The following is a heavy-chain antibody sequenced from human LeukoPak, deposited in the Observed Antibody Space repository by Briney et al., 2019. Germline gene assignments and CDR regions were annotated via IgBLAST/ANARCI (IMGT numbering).Heavy chain of an antibody. J-gene: IGHJ6*04. CDR1: GYSFTSYW. CDR3: ACSDRDLVVPAAILPFYGMDV. D-gene: IGHD2-2*01. CDR2: IDPSDSYT. V-gene: IGHV5-10-1*01. Sequence: GESLKISCKGSGYSFTSYWISWVRQMPGKGLEWMGRIDPSDSYTNYSPSFQGHVTISADKSISTAYLQWSSLKASDTAMYYCACSDRDLVVPAAILPFYGMDVWGKGTTVTVSS.